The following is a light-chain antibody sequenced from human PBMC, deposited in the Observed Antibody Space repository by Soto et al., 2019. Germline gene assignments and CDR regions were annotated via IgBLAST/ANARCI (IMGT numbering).Light chain of an antibody. V-gene: IGKV3-20*01. CDR3: QKYGSSPGT. CDR2: GAS. CDR1: QSVSSSY. J-gene: IGKJ1*01. Sequence: EIVLTQSPGTLSLSPGERATLSCRASQSVSSSYLAWYQQKPGQAPRLLIYGASSRATGIPDRFSGSGSGTDFTLTISRLEPEDFAVYYCQKYGSSPGTFGQGTKGEIK.